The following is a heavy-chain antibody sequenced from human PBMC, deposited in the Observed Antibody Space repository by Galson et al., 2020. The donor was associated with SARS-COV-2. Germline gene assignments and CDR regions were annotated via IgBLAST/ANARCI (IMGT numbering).Heavy chain of an antibody. CDR3: ARGQQTELLTPFDF. D-gene: IGHD1-26*01. J-gene: IGHJ4*02. V-gene: IGHV4-30-2*01. Sequence: PSETLSLTCAVSGGSVSGGAFSWSWFRQPPGKGLEWIGYIYDSANTYYNPSLKSRVSISVDKSKNQFSLNLSSVTAADTAVYYCARGQQTELLTPFDFWGQGTLVIVSS. CDR1: GGSVSGGAFS. CDR2: IYDSANT.